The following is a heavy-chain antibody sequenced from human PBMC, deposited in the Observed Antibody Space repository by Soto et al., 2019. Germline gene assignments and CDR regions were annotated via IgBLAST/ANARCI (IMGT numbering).Heavy chain of an antibody. Sequence: SQTLSLPCAIAVDSVSSNSAAWNWIRQSPSRGLEWLGRTYYRSKWFNDYAVSVESRITINADTSKNQFSLQLNSVTPEDTAVYLCARGSVLGIPLAGLNWVDFGLDVWGQGDTVTVSS. CDR3: ARGSVLGIPLAGLNWVDFGLDV. CDR2: TYYRSKWFN. J-gene: IGHJ6*02. V-gene: IGHV6-1*01. CDR1: VDSVSSNSAA. D-gene: IGHD6-19*01.